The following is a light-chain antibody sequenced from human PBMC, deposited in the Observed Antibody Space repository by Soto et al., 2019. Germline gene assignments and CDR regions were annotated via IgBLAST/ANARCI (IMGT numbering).Light chain of an antibody. CDR3: KQRANWPLT. J-gene: IGKJ4*01. Sequence: EIVLTQSPATLSLSPGERATLSCRASQSVINYLAWYQQKPGQAPRLLIYDTSNRATGIPARFSGSGSGTDFTLIIRSLEPEDFAVYYCKQRANWPLTFGGGTKVDIK. CDR1: QSVINY. V-gene: IGKV3-11*01. CDR2: DTS.